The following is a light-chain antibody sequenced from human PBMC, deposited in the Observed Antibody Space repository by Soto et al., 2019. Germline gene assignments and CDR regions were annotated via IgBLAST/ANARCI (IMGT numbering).Light chain of an antibody. CDR3: LQYSSYPVT. Sequence: DIRMTQSPSTLSASVGDRVTITCRASQTISSWLAWFQQKPGKAPNLLIYKASRLQSGVPSRFSGSASGTEFTLTISSLQPDDSSTYYCLQYSSYPVTFGGGTKVEIK. V-gene: IGKV1-5*03. CDR1: QTISSW. CDR2: KAS. J-gene: IGKJ4*01.